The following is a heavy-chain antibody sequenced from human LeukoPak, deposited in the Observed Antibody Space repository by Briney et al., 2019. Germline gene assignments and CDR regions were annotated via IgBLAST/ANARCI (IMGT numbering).Heavy chain of an antibody. CDR2: IYYSGST. Sequence: SETLSLTCTVSGGSISSYYWSWIRQPPGKGLEWIGYIYYSGSTNYNPSLKSRVTISVDTSKNQFSLKLSSVTAADTAAYYCARVFLFRSVGYCSGGSCYSGPWFDPWGQGTLVTVSS. J-gene: IGHJ5*02. V-gene: IGHV4-59*01. CDR1: GGSISSYY. CDR3: ARVFLFRSVGYCSGGSCYSGPWFDP. D-gene: IGHD2-15*01.